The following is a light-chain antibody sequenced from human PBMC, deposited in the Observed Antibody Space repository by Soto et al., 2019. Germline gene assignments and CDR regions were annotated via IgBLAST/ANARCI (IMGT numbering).Light chain of an antibody. CDR2: GAS. V-gene: IGKV3-15*01. CDR3: QQYNNWPLT. Sequence: EIVMTQSPATLSVSPGERATLSCRASQSVSSNLAWYQQKPGQAPRLLIYGASTRATGIPATFSGSGSGTYFTLTISSLQSEDFAVYYCQQYNNWPLTFGGGTKVEIK. CDR1: QSVSSN. J-gene: IGKJ4*01.